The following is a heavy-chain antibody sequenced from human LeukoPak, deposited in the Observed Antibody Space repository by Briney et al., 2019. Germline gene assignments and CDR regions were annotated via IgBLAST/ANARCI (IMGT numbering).Heavy chain of an antibody. CDR3: ARAHSIASYYYGVDV. CDR2: IYYSGST. Sequence: SETLSLTCTVSGGSLSTYYWSWIRQPPGKGLEWIGYIYYSGSTKYNPSLQSRLTILVDTSENQFSLKLRSVTAADTAVYYCARAHSIASYYYGVDVWGQGTTVTVSS. V-gene: IGHV4-59*12. CDR1: GGSLSTYY. D-gene: IGHD2/OR15-2a*01. J-gene: IGHJ6*02.